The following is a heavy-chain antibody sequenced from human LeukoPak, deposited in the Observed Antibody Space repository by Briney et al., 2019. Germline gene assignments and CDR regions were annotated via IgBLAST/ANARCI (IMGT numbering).Heavy chain of an antibody. CDR1: GGSFSGYY. J-gene: IGHJ4*02. Sequence: PSETLSLTCTVYGGSFSGYYWSWIRQTPGKGLQWIGQINHSGSTSYNPSLRSRVSMSVDTSKNQFSLRLSSVTAADTAVYYCARGRKYTSGYRVTELGSGYSDYWGQGTLVTVSS. CDR3: ARGRKYTSGYRVTELGSGYSDY. V-gene: IGHV4-34*01. D-gene: IGHD5-18*01. CDR2: INHSGST.